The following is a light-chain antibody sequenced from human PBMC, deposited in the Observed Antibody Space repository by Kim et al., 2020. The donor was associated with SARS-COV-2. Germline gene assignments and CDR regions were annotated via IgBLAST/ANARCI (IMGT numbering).Light chain of an antibody. J-gene: IGLJ2*01. CDR3: NSRGGSENVL. Sequence: SSELTQDPAVSVAVGQTVKITCQGDSLRRYYASWYQQKPGQAPIVVIYGRNNRPSGIPERLSGSTSGNTASLIITGAQAEDEADYYCNSRGGSENVLFVGGTQLTVL. V-gene: IGLV3-19*01. CDR2: GRN. CDR1: SLRRYY.